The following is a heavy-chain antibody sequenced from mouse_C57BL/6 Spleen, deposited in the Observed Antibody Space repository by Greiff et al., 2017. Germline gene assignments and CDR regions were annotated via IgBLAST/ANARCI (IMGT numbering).Heavy chain of an antibody. V-gene: IGHV5-4*01. D-gene: IGHD4-1*01. CDR3: ARGPNWGVGFAY. J-gene: IGHJ3*01. CDR2: ISDGGSYT. CDR1: GFTFSSYA. Sequence: EVQLVESGGGLVKPGGSLKLSCAASGFTFSSYAMSWVRQTPEKRLEWVATISDGGSYTYYPDNVKGRFTISRDNAKNNLYLQMSHLKSEDTAMDYCARGPNWGVGFAYWGQGTLVTVSA.